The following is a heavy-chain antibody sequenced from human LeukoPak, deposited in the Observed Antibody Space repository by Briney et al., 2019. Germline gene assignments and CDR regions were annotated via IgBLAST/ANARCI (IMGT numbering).Heavy chain of an antibody. D-gene: IGHD5-18*01. CDR3: ASSGYSYGPTNYYYYGMDV. CDR1: GYSFTSYW. CDR2: IDPSDSYT. Sequence: GESLKTSCKGSGYSFTSYWISWVRQMPGKGLEWMGRIDPSDSYTNYSPSFQGHITISADKSISTAYLQWSSLKASDTAMYYCASSGYSYGPTNYYYYGMDVWGQGTTVTVSS. J-gene: IGHJ6*02. V-gene: IGHV5-10-1*01.